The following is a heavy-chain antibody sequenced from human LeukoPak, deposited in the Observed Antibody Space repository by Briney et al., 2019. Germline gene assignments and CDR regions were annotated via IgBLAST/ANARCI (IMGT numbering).Heavy chain of an antibody. V-gene: IGHV1-8*01. CDR2: VNPKSGHT. J-gene: IGHJ5*02. CDR1: GDTFNTYD. Sequence: ASVKVSCKASGDTFNTYDVNWVRQATGQGLEWMGWVNPKSGHTAYAQKFQGRVTMTSDTSTAFLELSSLRFEDTAVYFCARGVVGGTTVGPWGQGTLVTVSS. D-gene: IGHD1-7*01. CDR3: ARGVVGGTTVGP.